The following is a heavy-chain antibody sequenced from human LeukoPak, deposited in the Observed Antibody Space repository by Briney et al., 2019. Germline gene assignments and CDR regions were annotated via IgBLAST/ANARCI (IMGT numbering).Heavy chain of an antibody. V-gene: IGHV3-30*02. D-gene: IGHD2-2*01. CDR1: GFTFSSYG. CDR3: AKLPAAIVDYFDY. CDR2: IHDDGSKK. Sequence: GGSLRLSCAASGFTFSSYGMHWVRQAPGKGLEWVAFIHDDGSKKYHADSVKGRFTISRDNSKNTLYLQMNSLRAEDTAVYYCAKLPAAIVDYFDYWGQGTLVTVSS. J-gene: IGHJ4*02.